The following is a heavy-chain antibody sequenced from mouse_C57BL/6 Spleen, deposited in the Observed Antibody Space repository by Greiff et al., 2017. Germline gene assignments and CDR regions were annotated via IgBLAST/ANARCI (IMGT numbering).Heavy chain of an antibody. CDR3: ARATTVAFDY. J-gene: IGHJ2*01. V-gene: IGHV5-4*01. CDR1: GFTFSSYA. Sequence: EVQGVESGGGLVKPGGSLKLSCAASGFTFSSYAMAWVRQTPEKRLEWVATISDGGSYTYYPDNVKGRFTISRDNAKNNLYLQMSHLKSEDTAMYYCARATTVAFDYWGQGTTLTVSS. D-gene: IGHD1-1*01. CDR2: ISDGGSYT.